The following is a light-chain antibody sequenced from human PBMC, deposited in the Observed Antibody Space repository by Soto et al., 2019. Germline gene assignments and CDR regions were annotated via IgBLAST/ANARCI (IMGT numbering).Light chain of an antibody. Sequence: QSALTQPASVSGSPGQSITISCTGTSSDVGGYTYVSWYQQHPGKAPKLMIYDVSNRPSGVSNRFSGSKSGNTASLTISGLQAEDEADYYCSSYTRSSTLHVVFGGGTKLTVL. CDR3: SSYTRSSTLHVV. J-gene: IGLJ2*01. V-gene: IGLV2-14*01. CDR1: SSDVGGYTY. CDR2: DVS.